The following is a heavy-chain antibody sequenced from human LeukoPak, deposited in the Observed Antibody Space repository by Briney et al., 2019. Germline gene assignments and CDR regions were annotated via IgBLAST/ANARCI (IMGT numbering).Heavy chain of an antibody. Sequence: ETLSLTCTVSGGSISSYYWSWIRQAPGKGPEWVSVIYSGGSTYYADSVKGRFTISRDNSKNTLYLQMNSLRAEDTAVYYCASHYDSSGYYSADYWGQGTLVTVSS. CDR1: GGSISSYY. J-gene: IGHJ4*02. V-gene: IGHV3-53*01. D-gene: IGHD3-22*01. CDR3: ASHYDSSGYYSADY. CDR2: IYSGGST.